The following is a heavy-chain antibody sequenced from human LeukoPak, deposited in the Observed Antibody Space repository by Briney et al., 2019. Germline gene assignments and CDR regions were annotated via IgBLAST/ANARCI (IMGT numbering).Heavy chain of an antibody. CDR1: GYTFAGYY. J-gene: IGHJ3*02. V-gene: IGHV1-2*02. D-gene: IGHD3-10*01. CDR2: INPNSGDT. Sequence: ASVKVSCKASGYTFAGYYMHWVRQAPGQGLEWMGWINPNSGDTNYAQKFQGRVTMTRDTSISTAYMELSRLTSDDTAVFYCARGRLGSGSQYDAFDIWGQGTMVTVSS. CDR3: ARGRLGSGSQYDAFDI.